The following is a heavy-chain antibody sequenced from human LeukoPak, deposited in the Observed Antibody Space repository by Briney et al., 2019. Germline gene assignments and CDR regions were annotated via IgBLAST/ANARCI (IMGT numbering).Heavy chain of an antibody. V-gene: IGHV1-69*04. CDR3: ARAQFYCSGGSCYSEFDY. Sequence: SVKVSCKASGGTFSSYAISWVRQAPGQGLEWMGRIFPILGIANYAQKFQGRVTITADKSTSTAYMELSSLRSEDTAVYYCARAQFYCSGGSCYSEFDYSGQGTLVTVSS. J-gene: IGHJ4*02. D-gene: IGHD2-15*01. CDR2: IFPILGIA. CDR1: GGTFSSYA.